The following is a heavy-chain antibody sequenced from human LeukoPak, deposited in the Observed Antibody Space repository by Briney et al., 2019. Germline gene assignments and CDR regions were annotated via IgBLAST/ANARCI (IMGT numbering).Heavy chain of an antibody. CDR2: ISSSGSTI. J-gene: IGHJ4*02. V-gene: IGHV3-48*03. D-gene: IGHD3-22*01. Sequence: GGSLRLSCAASGFTFSTYEMHWARQAPGKGLEWVSDISSSGSTIYYADSVKGRFTTSRDNAKNLLYLQMHSLRAEDTAVYYCSLLAVVSPQHYWGQGPLVTVSS. CDR1: GFTFSTYE. CDR3: SLLAVVSPQHY.